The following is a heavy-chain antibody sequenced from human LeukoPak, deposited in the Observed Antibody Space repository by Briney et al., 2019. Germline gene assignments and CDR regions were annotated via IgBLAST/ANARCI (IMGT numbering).Heavy chain of an antibody. CDR1: GYSISSGYY. D-gene: IGHD6-19*01. CDR2: IYHSGST. J-gene: IGHJ4*02. CDR3: ARGYSSGQNFDY. V-gene: IGHV4-38-2*02. Sequence: SETLSLTCTVSGYSISSGYYWGWIRQPPGKGLEWIGSIYHSGSTYYNPSLKSRVTISVDTSKNQFSLKLSSVTAADTAVYYCARGYSSGQNFDYWGQGTLVTVSS.